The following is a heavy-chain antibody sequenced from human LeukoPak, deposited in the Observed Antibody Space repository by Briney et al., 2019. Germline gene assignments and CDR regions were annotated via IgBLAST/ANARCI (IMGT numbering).Heavy chain of an antibody. D-gene: IGHD1-26*01. CDR3: AKEIVGATSFFDY. V-gene: IGHV3-23*01. Sequence: GGSLRLSCAASRFTFSSYAMSWVRQAPGKGLEWVSVISGSGGSTYYPDSVKGRFTISRDNSKNTLYLQMNSLRAEDTAVYYCAKEIVGATSFFDYWGQGTLVTVSS. CDR2: ISGSGGST. CDR1: RFTFSSYA. J-gene: IGHJ4*02.